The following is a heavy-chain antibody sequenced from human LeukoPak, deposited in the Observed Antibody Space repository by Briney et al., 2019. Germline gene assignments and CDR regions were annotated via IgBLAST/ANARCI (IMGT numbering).Heavy chain of an antibody. V-gene: IGHV4-30-2*01. CDR3: ARQSSDKRGWFDP. D-gene: IGHD3-22*01. CDR2: IYHSGST. Sequence: SETLSLTCAVSGGSISCGGYSWRWLRQPPGRGLEWNGYIYHSGSTYYNPSLKSRVTISVDRSKNQFSLKLSSVTAADTAVYYCARQSSDKRGWFDPWGQGTLVTVSS. J-gene: IGHJ5*02. CDR1: GGSISCGGYS.